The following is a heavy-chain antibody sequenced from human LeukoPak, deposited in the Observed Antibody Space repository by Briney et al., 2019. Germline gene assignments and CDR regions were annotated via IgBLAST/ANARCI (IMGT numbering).Heavy chain of an antibody. Sequence: GGSLRLSCAASGFTFSDYYMAWIRQAPGKGLECITYLSRRGGTIYYADSVKGRFTVSWDNAKNSFYLQMNSLRAEDTAVFYCARDLGPYNTSPNSGAFDIWGQGTMVTVSS. J-gene: IGHJ3*02. D-gene: IGHD1-14*01. CDR2: LSRRGGTI. CDR1: GFTFSDYY. CDR3: ARDLGPYNTSPNSGAFDI. V-gene: IGHV3-11*04.